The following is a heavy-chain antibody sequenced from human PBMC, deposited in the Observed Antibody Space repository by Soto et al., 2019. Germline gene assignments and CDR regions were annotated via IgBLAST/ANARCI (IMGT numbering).Heavy chain of an antibody. J-gene: IGHJ3*02. Sequence: GGSLRLSCAASGFTFSSYSMNWVRQAPGKGLEWVSSISSSSSYIYYADSVKGRFTISRDNAKNSLYLQMNSLRAEDTAVYYCARGPPAYITIFGVVPDAFDIWGQGTMVTVSS. D-gene: IGHD3-3*01. CDR1: GFTFSSYS. CDR3: ARGPPAYITIFGVVPDAFDI. CDR2: ISSSSSYI. V-gene: IGHV3-21*01.